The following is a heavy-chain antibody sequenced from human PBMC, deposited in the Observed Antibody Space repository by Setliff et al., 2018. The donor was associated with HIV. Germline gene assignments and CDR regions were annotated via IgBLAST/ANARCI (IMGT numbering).Heavy chain of an antibody. Sequence: HPGGSLRLSCAASGFTFNTYAMSWVRQAPGKGLEWVSVISGSGGSTFYADSVKGRFTISRGNSKNTLYLQMNTLRAEDTAVYYCAKSEGTGWIQLCPFDCWGQGTLVTVSS. V-gene: IGHV3-23*01. CDR1: GFTFNTYA. CDR3: AKSEGTGWIQLCPFDC. J-gene: IGHJ4*02. CDR2: ISGSGGST. D-gene: IGHD5-18*01.